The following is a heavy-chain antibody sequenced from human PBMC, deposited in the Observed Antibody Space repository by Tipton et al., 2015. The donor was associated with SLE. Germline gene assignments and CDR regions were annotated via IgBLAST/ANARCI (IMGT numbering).Heavy chain of an antibody. CDR1: GDSVSNEFYS. J-gene: IGHJ4*02. CDR3: ARDVAAEFDY. CDR2: IHVTGTS. V-gene: IGHV4-61*02. Sequence: TLSLTCAVSGDSVSNEFYSWGWVRQPAGKGLEWIGRIHVTGTSTYNPSLKSRVTLSLDTSKNQFSLNLKSVTAADTAVYYCARDVAAEFDYWGQGTLVTVSS. D-gene: IGHD6-13*01.